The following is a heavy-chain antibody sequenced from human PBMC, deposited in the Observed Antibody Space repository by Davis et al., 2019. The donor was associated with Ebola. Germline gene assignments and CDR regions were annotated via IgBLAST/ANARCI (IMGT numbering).Heavy chain of an antibody. CDR3: AKASSYPTRAFDV. CDR2: ISYKVGVT. CDR1: GFPFSSYS. J-gene: IGHJ3*01. V-gene: IGHV3-23*01. Sequence: PGGSLRLSCAASGFPFSSYSMSWVRQAPGKGLEWLSIISYKVGVTVYTESAKDRFTISRDNSKNTLYLQMNSLGVEDTAIYYCAKASSYPTRAFDVWGQGTKVTVSS.